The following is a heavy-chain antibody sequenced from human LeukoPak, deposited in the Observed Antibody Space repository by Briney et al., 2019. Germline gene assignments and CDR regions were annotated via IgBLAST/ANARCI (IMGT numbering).Heavy chain of an antibody. D-gene: IGHD2-2*01. J-gene: IGHJ4*02. V-gene: IGHV3-23*01. CDR3: AKEGDCSSTSCYHDY. Sequence: GGSLRLSCAASGFIFSSYNMNWVRQAPGKGLEWVSAISGSGGSTYYADSVKGRFTISRDNSKNTLYLQMNSLRAEDTAVYYCAKEGDCSSTSCYHDYWGQGTLVTVSS. CDR2: ISGSGGST. CDR1: GFIFSSYN.